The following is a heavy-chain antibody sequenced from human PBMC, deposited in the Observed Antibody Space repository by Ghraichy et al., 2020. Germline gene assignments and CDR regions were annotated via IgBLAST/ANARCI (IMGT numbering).Heavy chain of an antibody. D-gene: IGHD1-14*01. Sequence: WGSLRLSCVATAFTFRTYGMHWIRQGPGKGLQWVAGIWYDGSKTYYVDSVRGRFTISRDNSKNTLYLQMNSLRVDDTAVYYCATPTGGSSFWGQGTLVTVSS. CDR3: ATPTGGSSF. J-gene: IGHJ4*02. V-gene: IGHV3-33*03. CDR2: IWYDGSKT. CDR1: AFTFRTYG.